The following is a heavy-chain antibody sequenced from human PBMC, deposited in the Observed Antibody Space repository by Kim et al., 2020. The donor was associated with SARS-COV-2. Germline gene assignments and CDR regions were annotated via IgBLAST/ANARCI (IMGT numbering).Heavy chain of an antibody. Sequence: THSNPSPKSRVTICVDTSKNQFSLKLSSVTAADTAVYYCARESTAEVLDYWGQGTLVTVSS. CDR2: T. D-gene: IGHD6-6*01. V-gene: IGHV4-31*02. J-gene: IGHJ4*02. CDR3: ARESTAEVLDY.